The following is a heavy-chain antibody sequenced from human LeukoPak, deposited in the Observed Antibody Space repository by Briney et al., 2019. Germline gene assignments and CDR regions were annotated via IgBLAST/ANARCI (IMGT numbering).Heavy chain of an antibody. CDR2: INLDGSQK. J-gene: IGHJ4*02. CDR3: ARVRGGSDDSDY. Sequence: TGGSLRLSCAASGFTVFNYWMSWVRQAPGKGLEWVANINLDGSQKYYVDSLKGRFTISRDNAKSSLYLQMDSLRVEDTAVYYCARVRGGSDDSDYWGQGTLVTVSS. D-gene: IGHD1-26*01. V-gene: IGHV3-7*01. CDR1: GFTVFNYW.